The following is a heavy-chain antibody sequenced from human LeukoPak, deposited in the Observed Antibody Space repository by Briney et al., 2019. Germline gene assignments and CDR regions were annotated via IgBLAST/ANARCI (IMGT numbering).Heavy chain of an antibody. J-gene: IGHJ4*02. D-gene: IGHD3-22*01. CDR2: ISYDGGNK. V-gene: IGHV3-30*03. Sequence: GGSLRLSCAASGFTFSDHLMHWVRQAPSKGLEWVAIISYDGGNKDYADSVKGRFNISRDYSKNTLYLQMNSLSTQDTALYYCVRDKRRFYYANSEYYFDVWGQGTLVTVSS. CDR1: GFTFSDHL. CDR3: VRDKRRFYYANSEYYFDV.